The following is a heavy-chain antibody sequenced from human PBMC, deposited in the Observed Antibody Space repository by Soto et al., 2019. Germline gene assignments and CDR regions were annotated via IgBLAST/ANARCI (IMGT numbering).Heavy chain of an antibody. CDR3: SRASGSDGMDV. CDR2: IYPSDSDI. V-gene: IGHV5-51*01. CDR1: GYSFSNYW. J-gene: IGHJ6*02. Sequence: PGESLKISCKGSGYSFSNYWIGWVRQLPGKGLEWMGSIYPSDSDIRYSPSLQGQVTISADESITTAYLQWSSLKASDTAMYYCSRASGSDGMDVWGQGTTVTVSS.